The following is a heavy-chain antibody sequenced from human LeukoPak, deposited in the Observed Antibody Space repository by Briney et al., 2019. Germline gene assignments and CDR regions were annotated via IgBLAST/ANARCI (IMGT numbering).Heavy chain of an antibody. D-gene: IGHD2-2*02. Sequence: PSETLSLTCTVSGGSISSSGYYWGWIRQPPGKGLEWVSAISGSGGSTYYADSVKGRFTISRDNSKNTLYLQMNSLRAEDTAVYYCAKVGYCSSTSCYTVAYFDYWGQGTLVTVSS. V-gene: IGHV3-23*01. CDR1: GGSISSSGYY. CDR2: ISGSGGST. J-gene: IGHJ4*02. CDR3: AKVGYCSSTSCYTVAYFDY.